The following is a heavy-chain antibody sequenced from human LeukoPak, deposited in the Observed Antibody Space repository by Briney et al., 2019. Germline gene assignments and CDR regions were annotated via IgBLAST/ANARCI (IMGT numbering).Heavy chain of an antibody. CDR1: GFTFSSYG. CDR3: AKDFVQYYYDSSGYTGHFDY. D-gene: IGHD3-22*01. CDR2: ISYDGSNK. Sequence: GRSLRLSCAASGFTFSSYGMHWVRQAPGKGLEWVAVISYDGSNKYYADSVKGRFTISRDNSKNTLYLQMNSLRAEDTAVYYCAKDFVQYYYDSSGYTGHFDYWGQGTLVTVSS. V-gene: IGHV3-30*18. J-gene: IGHJ4*02.